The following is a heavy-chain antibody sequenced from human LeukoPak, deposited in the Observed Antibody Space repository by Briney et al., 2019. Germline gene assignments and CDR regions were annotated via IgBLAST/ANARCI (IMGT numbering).Heavy chain of an antibody. V-gene: IGHV3-49*04. J-gene: IGHJ6*02. CDR2: IRSKAYGGTT. CDR1: GFTFGDYA. D-gene: IGHD5-18*01. CDR3: TRDRMGYSYGFFYYYGMDV. Sequence: GGSLRLSCTASGFTFGDYAMSWVRQAPGKGLEWVGFIRSKAYGGTTEYAASVKGRFTISRDDSKSIAYLQMNSLKTEDTAVYYCTRDRMGYSYGFFYYYGMDVWGQGTTVTVSS.